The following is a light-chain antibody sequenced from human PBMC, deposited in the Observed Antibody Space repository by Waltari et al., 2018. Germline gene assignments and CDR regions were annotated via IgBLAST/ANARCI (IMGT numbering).Light chain of an antibody. J-gene: IGLJ2*01. CDR1: SSDVGNYNY. Sequence: QSALTQPASVSGSPGQSITISCTGTSSDVGNYNYVSWYQHHPGKAPRLMIYDVSNRPSGVSNRFSGSKSGNTASLTISGLQAEDEADYSCSSSTSSNTLVFGGGTKLTVL. CDR2: DVS. V-gene: IGLV2-14*03. CDR3: SSSTSSNTLV.